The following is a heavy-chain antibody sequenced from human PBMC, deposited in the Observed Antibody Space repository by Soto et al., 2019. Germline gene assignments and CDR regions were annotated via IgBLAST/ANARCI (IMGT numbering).Heavy chain of an antibody. CDR1: GGSISSGGYY. Sequence: SETLSLTCTVSGGSISSGGYYWSWIRQHPGKGLEWIGYIYYSGSTYYNPSLKSRVTISVDTSKNQFSLKLSSVTAADTAVYYCARGTRNVLLWFGELLLGSSSGDWFDPWGQGTLVTVSS. V-gene: IGHV4-31*03. CDR2: IYYSGST. CDR3: ARGTRNVLLWFGELLLGSSSGDWFDP. J-gene: IGHJ5*02. D-gene: IGHD3-10*01.